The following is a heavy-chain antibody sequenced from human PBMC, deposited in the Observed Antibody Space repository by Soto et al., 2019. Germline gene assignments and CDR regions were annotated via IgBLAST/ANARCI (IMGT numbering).Heavy chain of an antibody. V-gene: IGHV3-30*18. CDR3: AKDRYCSSTSCPTGYFDY. CDR2: ISYAGSNK. CDR1: GFTFSSYG. D-gene: IGHD2-2*01. Sequence: QVQLVESGGGVVQPGRSLRLSCAASGFTFSSYGMHWVREAPGQGLEWVAVISYAGSNKYYADSVKGRFTISRDNSKNTLHLQMNSLRAEDTAVYYCAKDRYCSSTSCPTGYFDYWGQGTLVTVSS. J-gene: IGHJ4*02.